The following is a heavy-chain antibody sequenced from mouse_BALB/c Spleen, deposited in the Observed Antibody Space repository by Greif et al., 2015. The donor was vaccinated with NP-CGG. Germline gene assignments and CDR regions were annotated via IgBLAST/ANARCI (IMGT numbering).Heavy chain of an antibody. CDR3: ARHDGHWYFDV. V-gene: IGHV5-17*02. CDR2: ISSGSSTI. Sequence: EVKLMESGGGLVQPEGSRKLSCAASGFTFSSFGMHWVRQAPEKGLEWVAYISSGSSTIYYADTVKGRFTISRDNPKNTLFLQMTSLRSEDTAMYYCARHDGHWYFDVWGAGTTVTVSS. J-gene: IGHJ1*01. D-gene: IGHD2-3*01. CDR1: GFTFSSFG.